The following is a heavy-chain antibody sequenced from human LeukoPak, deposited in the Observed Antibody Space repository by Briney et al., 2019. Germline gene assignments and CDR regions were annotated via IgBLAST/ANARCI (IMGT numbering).Heavy chain of an antibody. Sequence: HSGGSLRLSCAASGFTFSSHAMSWVRQAPGKGLEWVSSLSGSGGTTYHADSVKGRFSISIDNSKNTLYLQLNSLRAEDTAVYYCAKGGSTSRVTTSRVVFGYYYYLDVWGKGTPVTVSS. V-gene: IGHV3-23*01. J-gene: IGHJ6*03. CDR2: LSGSGGTT. D-gene: IGHD4-17*01. CDR1: GFTFSSHA. CDR3: AKGGSTSRVTTSRVVFGYYYYLDV.